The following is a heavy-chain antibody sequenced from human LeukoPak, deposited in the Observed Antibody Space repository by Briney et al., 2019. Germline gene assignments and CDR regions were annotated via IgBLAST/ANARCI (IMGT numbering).Heavy chain of an antibody. CDR2: ISGSGGST. V-gene: IGHV3-23*01. D-gene: IGHD6-19*01. J-gene: IGHJ4*02. CDR3: AKDSLYSSGWYGDFDY. CDR1: GFTFSSYA. Sequence: GGSLRLSCAASGFTFSSYAMSWVRQAPGKGLEWVSAISGSGGSTYYADSVKGRFTISRDNSKNTLYLQVNSLRAEDTAVYYCAKDSLYSSGWYGDFDYWGQGTLVTVSS.